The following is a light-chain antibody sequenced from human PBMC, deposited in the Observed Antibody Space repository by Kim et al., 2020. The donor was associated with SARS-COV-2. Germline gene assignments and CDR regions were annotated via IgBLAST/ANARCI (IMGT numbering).Light chain of an antibody. Sequence: DVVMTQSPLSLPVTLGQPASISCRSSQSLVHGDGNTYLNWFQQRPGQSPGRLIYKVSNRNSGVPDRFRGSESGTNFTLKISRGEAEDVGVYYCRQGTHWPPYTFGQGTKLEI. V-gene: IGKV2-30*02. J-gene: IGKJ2*01. CDR1: QSLVHGDGNTY. CDR3: RQGTHWPPYT. CDR2: KVS.